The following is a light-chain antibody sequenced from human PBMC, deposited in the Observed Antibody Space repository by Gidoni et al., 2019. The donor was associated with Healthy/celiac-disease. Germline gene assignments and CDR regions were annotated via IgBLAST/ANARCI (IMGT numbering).Light chain of an antibody. J-gene: IGLJ2*01. V-gene: IGLV2-14*01. Sequence: QSALTQPASVSGSPGQSITISCPGTSSDVVGHNYVSLYQQHPGKDPKLMIYDVSNRPSGASHRFSGSKSGNTASLTISGLHAEDEADYYCSSYTSSSLVFGGGTKLTVL. CDR2: DVS. CDR1: SSDVVGHNY. CDR3: SSYTSSSLV.